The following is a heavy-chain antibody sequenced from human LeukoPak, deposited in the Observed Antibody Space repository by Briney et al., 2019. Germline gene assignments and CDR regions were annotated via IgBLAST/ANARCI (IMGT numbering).Heavy chain of an antibody. Sequence: ASVKVSCKASGGTFSSYAISWVRQAPGQGLERMGRIIPILGIANYAQKFQGRVTITADKSTSTAYMELSSLRSEDTAVYYCAREEGGYSYGLENWGQETLVTVSS. CDR2: IIPILGIA. D-gene: IGHD5-18*01. J-gene: IGHJ4*02. CDR3: AREEGGYSYGLEN. V-gene: IGHV1-69*04. CDR1: GGTFSSYA.